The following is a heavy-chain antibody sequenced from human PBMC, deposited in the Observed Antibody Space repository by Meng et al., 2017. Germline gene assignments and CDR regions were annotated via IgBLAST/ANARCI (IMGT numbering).Heavy chain of an antibody. D-gene: IGHD6-13*01. CDR1: GLRFTDAW. Sequence: EVELVGWGGGLVKPGVSLRLFCVASGLRFTDAWMSWVRQAPGKGLEWVGRIERKSDGGTIYYAAPVKGRFTISRDDSKNTLYLQMDSLINEDTAVYFCATGAAAADHWGQGTLVTVSS. CDR3: ATGAAAADH. V-gene: IGHV3-15*04. J-gene: IGHJ4*02. CDR2: IERKSDGGTI.